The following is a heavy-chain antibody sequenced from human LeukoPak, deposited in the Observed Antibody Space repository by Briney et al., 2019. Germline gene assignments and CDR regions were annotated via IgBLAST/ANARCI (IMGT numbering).Heavy chain of an antibody. J-gene: IGHJ3*02. CDR3: ARVVPDAIDALDI. CDR1: GGSFSGYY. D-gene: IGHD2-2*02. CDR2: INHSGST. V-gene: IGHV4-34*01. Sequence: PSETLSLTCAVYGGSFSGYYWSWIRQPPGKGLEWIGEINHSGSTNYNPSLKSRVTISVDTSKNQFSLKLSSVTAADTAVYYCARVVPDAIDALDIWGQGTMVTVSS.